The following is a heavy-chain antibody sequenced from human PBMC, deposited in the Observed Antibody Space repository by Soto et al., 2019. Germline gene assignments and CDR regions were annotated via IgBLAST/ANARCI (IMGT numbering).Heavy chain of an antibody. V-gene: IGHV4-30-4*01. CDR2: IYYSGST. Sequence: SETLSLTCTVSGGSISSGDYYWSWLRQPPGKGLEWIGYIYYSGSTYYNPSLKSRVTISVDTSKNQFSLKLSSVTAADTAVYYCAREGYGIGNWFDPWGQGTLVTVSS. J-gene: IGHJ5*02. CDR3: AREGYGIGNWFDP. CDR1: GGSISSGDYY. D-gene: IGHD6-13*01.